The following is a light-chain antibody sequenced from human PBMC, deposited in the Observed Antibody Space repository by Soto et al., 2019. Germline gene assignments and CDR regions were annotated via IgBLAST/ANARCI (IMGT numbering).Light chain of an antibody. Sequence: EIVLTQSPATLYLSTGDIATLSFRASQDISNPLAWYQQRPGQAPRLLIYDASNRATGIPARFSGSGSGTDFTLTISSLEPEDFAVYYCQQRSNWSWTFGQGNKVDIK. V-gene: IGKV3-11*01. J-gene: IGKJ1*01. CDR3: QQRSNWSWT. CDR2: DAS. CDR1: QDISNP.